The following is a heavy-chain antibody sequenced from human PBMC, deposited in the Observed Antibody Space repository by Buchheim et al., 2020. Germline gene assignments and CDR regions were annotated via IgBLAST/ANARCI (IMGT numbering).Heavy chain of an antibody. D-gene: IGHD6-6*01. J-gene: IGHJ4*02. V-gene: IGHV1-18*01. CDR1: GYTFTNYE. CDR3: AKTKVRSSSSTLDF. CDR2: INTGSGAT. Sequence: QVQLVQSGAEVKKPGASVKVSCKASGYTFTNYEISWVRQAPGQGLEWMGWINTGSGATYYAQTLQGRVTMTTDTSTSTVYMELRSLRSDDTAVYYCAKTKVRSSSSTLDFWGQGTL.